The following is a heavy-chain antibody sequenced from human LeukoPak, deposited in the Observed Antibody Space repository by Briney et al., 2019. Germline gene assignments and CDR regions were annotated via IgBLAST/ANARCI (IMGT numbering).Heavy chain of an antibody. CDR1: GLTSSSYS. D-gene: IGHD3-10*01. Sequence: GGSPRLSCAASGLTSSSYSVNWVRQAPGKGLEWVSYISSSSSTIYYADSVKGRFTISRDNAKNSLYQQMNSLRAEETVVYYCARWRSDYNFDYWGQGTLVTVSS. J-gene: IGHJ4*02. V-gene: IGHV3-48*01. CDR3: ARWRSDYNFDY. CDR2: ISSSSSTI.